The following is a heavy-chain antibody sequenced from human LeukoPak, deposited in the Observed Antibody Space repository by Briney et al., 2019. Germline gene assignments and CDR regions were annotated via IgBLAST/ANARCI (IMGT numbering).Heavy chain of an antibody. J-gene: IGHJ6*03. V-gene: IGHV3-21*04. CDR3: AKEGEGSFGYYYYMDV. D-gene: IGHD1-26*01. Sequence: RTGGSLRLSCAASGFTFSSYSMNWVRQAPGKGLEWVSSISSSSSYIYYADSVKGRFTISRDNAKNSLYLQMNSLRAEDTAVYYCAKEGEGSFGYYYYMDVWGKGTTVTVSS. CDR1: GFTFSSYS. CDR2: ISSSSSYI.